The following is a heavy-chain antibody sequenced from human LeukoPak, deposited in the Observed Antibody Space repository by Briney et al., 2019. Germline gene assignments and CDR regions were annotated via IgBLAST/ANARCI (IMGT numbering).Heavy chain of an antibody. Sequence: SETLSLTCSVSGGSINRSSYYWGWIRQAPGKGLEWIGSVYYDGNTYYNPNPSLKSRATVSMDTSRNQFSLKLRSVTAADTAVYYCTKDSGHLRTDCWGQGTLVTVSS. CDR2: VYYDGNT. CDR3: TKDSGHLRTDC. V-gene: IGHV4-39*02. D-gene: IGHD1-26*01. CDR1: GGSINRSSYY. J-gene: IGHJ4*02.